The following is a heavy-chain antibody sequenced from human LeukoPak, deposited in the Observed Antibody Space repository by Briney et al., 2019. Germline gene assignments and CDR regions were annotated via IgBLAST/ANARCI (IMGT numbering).Heavy chain of an antibody. CDR1: GFTFSSYA. Sequence: GGSLRLSCAASGFTFSSYAMSWVRQAPGKGLEWVSLIGGSGDFTSYAASVKSRFTISRDNSKNTLYLQMNSLRAEDTAVYYCAKDQIPTDYDSSLIDYWGQGTLVTVSS. V-gene: IGHV3-23*01. D-gene: IGHD3-22*01. J-gene: IGHJ4*02. CDR3: AKDQIPTDYDSSLIDY. CDR2: IGGSGDFT.